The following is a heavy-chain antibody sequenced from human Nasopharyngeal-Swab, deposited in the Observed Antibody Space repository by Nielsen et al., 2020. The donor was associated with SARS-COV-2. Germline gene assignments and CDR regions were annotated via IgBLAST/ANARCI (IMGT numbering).Heavy chain of an antibody. CDR3: TKERADYSNPSFDN. J-gene: IGHJ4*02. Sequence: GGSLRLSCAASGFTFDDYAMHWVRQAPGKGLEWVSGITWNSGVGYTDSVKGRFTISRDNARNSLYLQMNSLRADDTALYYCTKERADYSNPSFDNWGQGTLVTVSS. CDR1: GFTFDDYA. D-gene: IGHD4/OR15-4a*01. V-gene: IGHV3-9*01. CDR2: ITWNSGV.